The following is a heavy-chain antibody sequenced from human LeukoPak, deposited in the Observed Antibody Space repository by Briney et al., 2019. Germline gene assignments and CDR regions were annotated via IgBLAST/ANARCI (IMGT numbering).Heavy chain of an antibody. Sequence: GGSLRLSCAASGXTFSRNWMHWVRQAPGKGLVWVSRINSDGSSTNYADSVKGRFTISRDNAKNTLHLQMNSLRAEDTAVYYCVRDLGIAVAPGYWGQGTLVTVSS. CDR3: VRDLGIAVAPGY. D-gene: IGHD6-19*01. CDR2: INSDGSST. J-gene: IGHJ4*02. CDR1: GXTFSRNW. V-gene: IGHV3-74*01.